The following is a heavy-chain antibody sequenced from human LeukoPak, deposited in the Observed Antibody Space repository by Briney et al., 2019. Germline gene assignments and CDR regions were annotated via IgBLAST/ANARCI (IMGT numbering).Heavy chain of an antibody. CDR1: GFTVSSNY. CDR2: IYSGGSI. Sequence: GGSLRLSCAASGFTVSSNYMSWVRQAPGKGLEWVSVIYSGGSIYYADSVKGRFTISRDNSKNTLYLQMNSLRAEDTAVYYCARNFDYGDYYFDYWGQGTLVTVSS. CDR3: ARNFDYGDYYFDY. V-gene: IGHV3-53*01. J-gene: IGHJ4*02. D-gene: IGHD4-17*01.